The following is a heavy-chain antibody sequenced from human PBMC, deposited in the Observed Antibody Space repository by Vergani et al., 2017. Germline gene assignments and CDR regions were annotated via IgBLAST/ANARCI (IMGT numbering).Heavy chain of an antibody. D-gene: IGHD5-18*01. CDR3: ARPGEVDTAMAYGMDV. CDR2: INPSGGST. J-gene: IGHJ6*02. V-gene: IGHV1-46*03. Sequence: QVPLVQSGAEVKKPGASVKVSCKASGYTFTSYYMHWVRQAPGQGLEWMGIINPSGGSTSYAQKFQGRVTMTRDTSTSTVYMELSSLRSEDTAVYYCARPGEVDTAMAYGMDVWGQGTTVTVSS. CDR1: GYTFTSYY.